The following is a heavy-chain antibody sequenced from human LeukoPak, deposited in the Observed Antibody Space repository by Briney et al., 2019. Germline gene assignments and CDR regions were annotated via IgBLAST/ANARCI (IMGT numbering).Heavy chain of an antibody. CDR3: ARVVGCGGDCYSGISDY. Sequence: GGSLRLSCAASGFTFSDYYMSWIRQAPGKALEWVSYVSSGSSTIYYADSVKGRFTVSRDNGKRSLYLHMNSLRAEDTAMYYCARVVGCGGDCYSGISDYWGQGTLVTVSS. CDR1: GFTFSDYY. D-gene: IGHD2-21*02. J-gene: IGHJ4*02. CDR2: VSSGSSTI. V-gene: IGHV3-11*04.